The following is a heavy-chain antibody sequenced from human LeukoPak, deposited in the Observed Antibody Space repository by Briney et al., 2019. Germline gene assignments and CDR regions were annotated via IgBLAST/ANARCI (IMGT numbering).Heavy chain of an antibody. CDR1: GGSFRGYY. Sequence: SETLSLTCAVYGGSFRGYYWSWIRQPPGKGVEWIGEINHSGSTNYNPSLKSRVTISVDTSKKQFSLKLSSVTAADTAVYYCARGRNYYGSGSYYNGWRMDVWGKGTTVTVSS. CDR3: ARGRNYYGSGSYYNGWRMDV. D-gene: IGHD3-10*01. J-gene: IGHJ6*04. CDR2: INHSGST. V-gene: IGHV4-34*01.